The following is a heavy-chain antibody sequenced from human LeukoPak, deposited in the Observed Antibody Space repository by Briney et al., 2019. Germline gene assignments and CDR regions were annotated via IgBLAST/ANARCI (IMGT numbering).Heavy chain of an antibody. CDR2: IYVDGST. Sequence: SGGSLRLSCAASGISVSSNYMSWVRQAPGKGLQWVSVIYVDGSTYYADSVKGRITISRDNSRNTLYLQMNSLRAEDTAVYYCARARGRSINDAFDIWGQGTMVTVSS. CDR1: GISVSSNY. CDR3: ARARGRSINDAFDI. D-gene: IGHD3-16*01. V-gene: IGHV3-66*01. J-gene: IGHJ3*02.